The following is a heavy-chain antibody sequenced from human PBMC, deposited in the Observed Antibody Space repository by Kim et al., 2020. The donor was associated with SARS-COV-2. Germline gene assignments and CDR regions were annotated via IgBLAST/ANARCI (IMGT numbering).Heavy chain of an antibody. CDR1: GGSISSYY. J-gene: IGHJ6*02. V-gene: IGHV4-59*01. CDR2: IFYSGST. D-gene: IGHD6-13*01. Sequence: SETLSLTCTVSGGSISSYYWSWIRQPPGQGLEWVGYIFYSGSTNYNPSLKSRITMSVDTSKNQFSLKLNSVTAADTAVYYCARVDKFSSSSWYVYGMDAWGQGTTVTVSS. CDR3: ARVDKFSSSSWYVYGMDA.